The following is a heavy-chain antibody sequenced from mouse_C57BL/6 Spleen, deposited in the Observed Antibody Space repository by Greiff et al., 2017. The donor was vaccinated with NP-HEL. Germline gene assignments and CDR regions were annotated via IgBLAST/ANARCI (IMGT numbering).Heavy chain of an antibody. CDR1: GFSLTSYA. Sequence: VMLVESGPGLVAPSQSLSITCTVSGFSLTSYAISWVRQPPGKGLEWLGVIWTGGGTNYNSALKSRLSISKDNSKSQVFLKMNSLQTDDTARYYCARKLYYDYGDAMDYWGQGTSVTVSS. CDR3: ARKLYYDYGDAMDY. CDR2: IWTGGGT. J-gene: IGHJ4*01. D-gene: IGHD2-4*01. V-gene: IGHV2-9-1*01.